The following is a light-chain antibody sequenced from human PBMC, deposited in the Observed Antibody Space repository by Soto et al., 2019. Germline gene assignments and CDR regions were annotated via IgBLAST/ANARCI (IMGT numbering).Light chain of an antibody. CDR3: SVYTSSSTYV. Sequence: QSALTQPPSVSGSPGQSVTISCTGTSSDVGSYNRVSWYQQPPGTAPKLMIYEVSNRPSGVPDRFSGSKSGNTASLTISGLQAEDEADYYCSVYTSSSTYVFGTGTKVTVL. CDR1: SSDVGSYNR. V-gene: IGLV2-18*01. CDR2: EVS. J-gene: IGLJ1*01.